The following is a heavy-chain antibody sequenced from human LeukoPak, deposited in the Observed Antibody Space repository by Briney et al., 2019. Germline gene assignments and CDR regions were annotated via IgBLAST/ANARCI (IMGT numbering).Heavy chain of an antibody. D-gene: IGHD3-22*01. J-gene: IGHJ1*01. Sequence: PGGSLRLSCGASGFTFSSYWMHWVRQAPGKGLVWVSRIKSDGSTNYANSVKGRFTISRDNAKNTVSLQMNSLRAEDTGVYYCARAPSEIGGYYPEYFRHWGQGTLVTVSS. CDR3: ARAPSEIGGYYPEYFRH. CDR2: IKSDGST. CDR1: GFTFSSYW. V-gene: IGHV3-74*01.